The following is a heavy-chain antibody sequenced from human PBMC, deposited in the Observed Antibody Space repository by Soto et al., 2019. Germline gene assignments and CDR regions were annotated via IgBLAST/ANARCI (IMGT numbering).Heavy chain of an antibody. Sequence: EVQLVESGGGLAQPGGSLRLSCVASGFTFTTYWMSWVRQAPGKGLEWVANIRQDGGAQYYVDSVKGRFTISRDNAKNSVYLQMNSLRAEDTAVYYCVRGGHGSGSYLGSYWGQGILVTVSS. CDR3: VRGGHGSGSYLGSY. V-gene: IGHV3-7*03. J-gene: IGHJ4*02. CDR2: IRQDGGAQ. D-gene: IGHD3-10*01. CDR1: GFTFTTYW.